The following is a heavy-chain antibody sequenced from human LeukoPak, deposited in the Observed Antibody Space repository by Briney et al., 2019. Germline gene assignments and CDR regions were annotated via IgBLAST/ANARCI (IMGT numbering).Heavy chain of an antibody. CDR3: ARSQNYYGSGDY. J-gene: IGHJ4*02. CDR1: GDSVSNGNYY. V-gene: IGHV4-61*03. CDR2: IYYTGKT. D-gene: IGHD3-10*01. Sequence: PSETLSLTCTVSGDSVSNGNYYWSWLRQPPGKALEWIGYIYYTGKTYYNPSLEGRVTILVDTSRNHFSVKLSSVTAADTAVYYCARSQNYYGSGDYWSQGALVTVSS.